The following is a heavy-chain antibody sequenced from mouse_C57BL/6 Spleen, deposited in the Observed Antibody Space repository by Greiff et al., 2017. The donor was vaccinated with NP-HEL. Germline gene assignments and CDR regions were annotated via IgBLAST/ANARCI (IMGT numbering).Heavy chain of an antibody. J-gene: IGHJ4*01. CDR3: ARASTMITTRDMDY. Sequence: EVQRVESGGGLVKPGGSLKLSCAASGFTFSSYAMSWVRQTPEKRLEWVATISDGGSYTYYPDNVKGRFTISRDNAKNNLYLQMSHLKSEDTAMYYCARASTMITTRDMDYWGQGTSVTVSS. CDR1: GFTFSSYA. V-gene: IGHV5-4*01. D-gene: IGHD2-4*01. CDR2: ISDGGSYT.